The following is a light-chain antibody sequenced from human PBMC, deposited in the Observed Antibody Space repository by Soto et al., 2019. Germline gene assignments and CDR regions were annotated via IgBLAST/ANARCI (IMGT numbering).Light chain of an antibody. CDR3: QQRSNWPPKYT. Sequence: ELVLTQSPATLSLSPGERDTLSCRASQSVSSYLAWYQQKPGQAPRLLIYDASNRATGIPARFSGSGSGTDFTLTISSLEPEDFAVYYCQQRSNWPPKYTFGQGTRLEIK. CDR2: DAS. J-gene: IGKJ5*01. CDR1: QSVSSY. V-gene: IGKV3-11*01.